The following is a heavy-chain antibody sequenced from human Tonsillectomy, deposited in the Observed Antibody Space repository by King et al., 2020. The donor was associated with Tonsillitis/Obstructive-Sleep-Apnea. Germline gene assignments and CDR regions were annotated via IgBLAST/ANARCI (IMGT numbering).Heavy chain of an antibody. CDR2: IYYNGRT. J-gene: IGHJ6*03. V-gene: IGHV4-39*01. Sequence: QLQESGPGLVKPSETLSLTCTVSGGSISSSSYFWGWIRQPPGKGLEWIGSIYYNGRTYYNPSLKSRVTMSVDTSKSQFSLKLTSLTAADTAVYYCARHPDYYYYHVDVWGKGTTVAVSS. CDR1: GGSISSSSYF. CDR3: ARHPDYYYYHVDV.